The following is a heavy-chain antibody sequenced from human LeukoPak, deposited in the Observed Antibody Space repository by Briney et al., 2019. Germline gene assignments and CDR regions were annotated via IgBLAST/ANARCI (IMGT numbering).Heavy chain of an antibody. Sequence: GASVKVSCKASGYTFTSYGISWVRQAPGQGLEWMGWISAYNGNTNYAQKLQGRVTMTTDTSTSTAYMELSRLRSDDTAVYYCARDLSYQLPPPTVTNSWGQGTLVTVSS. J-gene: IGHJ4*02. CDR2: ISAYNGNT. V-gene: IGHV1-18*01. CDR3: ARDLSYQLPPPTVTNS. CDR1: GYTFTSYG. D-gene: IGHD2-2*01.